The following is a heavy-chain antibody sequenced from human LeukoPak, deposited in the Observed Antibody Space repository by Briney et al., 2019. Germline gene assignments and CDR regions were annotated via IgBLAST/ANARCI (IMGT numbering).Heavy chain of an antibody. CDR2: IIGSGGST. Sequence: GGSLRLSCAASGFTFSSYAMSWVRQAPGKGLEGVSAIIGSGGSTYYADSAKGRFTISRDNSKNTLYLQMNGLRAEDTAVYWATVTINGGNYWGQGTLVTVSS. V-gene: IGHV3-23*01. CDR3: TVTINGGNY. J-gene: IGHJ4*02. D-gene: IGHD4-17*01. CDR1: GFTFSSYA.